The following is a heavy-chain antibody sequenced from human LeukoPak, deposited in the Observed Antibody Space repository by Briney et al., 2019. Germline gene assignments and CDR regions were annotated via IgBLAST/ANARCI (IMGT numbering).Heavy chain of an antibody. CDR2: TSYDGNKK. Sequence: GGSLRLSCAASGFAFSHDAMDRVRQAPGKGLEWVAVTSYDGNKKFYADSVKGRFTISRDDSENTLYLQLNSLTVEDTAVYYCARGAPPDYWGQGALVTVSS. CDR3: ARGAPPDY. CDR1: GFAFSHDA. V-gene: IGHV3-30-3*01. J-gene: IGHJ4*02.